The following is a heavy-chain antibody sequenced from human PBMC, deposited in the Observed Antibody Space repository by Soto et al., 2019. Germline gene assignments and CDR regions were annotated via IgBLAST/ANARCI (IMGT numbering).Heavy chain of an antibody. J-gene: IGHJ4*02. D-gene: IGHD3-9*01. CDR3: ARTPGGYFDWPEDVFDY. CDR1: GGTFSSYA. CDR2: IIPIFGTA. V-gene: IGHV1-69*06. Sequence: RASVKVSCKASGGTFSSYAISWVRQAPGQGLEWMGGIIPIFGTANYAQKFQGRVTITADKSTSTAYMELSSLRSEDTAVYYCARTPGGYFDWPEDVFDYWGQGXLVTVSS.